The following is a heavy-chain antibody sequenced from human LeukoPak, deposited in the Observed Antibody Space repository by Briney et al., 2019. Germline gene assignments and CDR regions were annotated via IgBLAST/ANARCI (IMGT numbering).Heavy chain of an antibody. Sequence: APVKVSCKASGYTFTSYAMNWVRQAPGQGLEWMGWINTNTGNPTYAQGFTGRFVFSLDTSVSTAYLQICSLKAEDTAVYYCARGKYCSGGSCHGGFDPWGQGTLVTVSS. CDR1: GYTFTSYA. CDR3: ARGKYCSGGSCHGGFDP. J-gene: IGHJ5*02. D-gene: IGHD2-15*01. CDR2: INTNTGNP. V-gene: IGHV7-4-1*01.